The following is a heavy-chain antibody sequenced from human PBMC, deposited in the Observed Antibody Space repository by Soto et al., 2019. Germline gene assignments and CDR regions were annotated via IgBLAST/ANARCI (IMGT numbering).Heavy chain of an antibody. CDR2: IYYSGGT. V-gene: IGHV4-31*03. Sequence: SETLSLTCTVSGGSISSGGYYWSWSRQHPGKGLEWIGYIYYSGGTYYNPSLKSRVTISVDTSKNQFSLKLSSVTAADTVVYYCARVMYYDFWSGYLFDYWGQGTLVTVSS. CDR1: GGSISSGGYY. J-gene: IGHJ4*02. CDR3: ARVMYYDFWSGYLFDY. D-gene: IGHD3-3*01.